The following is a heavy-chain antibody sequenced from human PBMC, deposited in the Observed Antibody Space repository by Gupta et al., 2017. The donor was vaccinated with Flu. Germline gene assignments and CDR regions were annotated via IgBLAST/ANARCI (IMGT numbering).Heavy chain of an antibody. CDR1: GYSFNTYG. D-gene: IGHD1-26*01. Sequence: QALLVQSGAEVKKPGASVRVSCKASGYSFNTYGITWVRQAPGQGLEWMGWISGHTGSADYAQKFKGRVTMTTDTSTSTAYMDLRSLRSDDTAVYYCARNPLYSRLFFGMDVWGQGTTVTVSS. CDR2: ISGHTGSA. CDR3: ARNPLYSRLFFGMDV. J-gene: IGHJ6*02. V-gene: IGHV1-18*01.